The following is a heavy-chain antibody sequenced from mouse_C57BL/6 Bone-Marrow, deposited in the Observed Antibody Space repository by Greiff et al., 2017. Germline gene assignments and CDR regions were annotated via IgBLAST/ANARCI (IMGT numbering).Heavy chain of an antibody. D-gene: IGHD1-1*01. Sequence: VQLQQSGPELVKPGASVTIPCKASGYTFTDYNMDWVKQSHGKSLEWIGDINPNNGGTIYNQKFKGKATLTVDKSSSTAYMELRSLTSEDTAIYYWARPYYYGSSFYMDYWGQGTTLTGSS. CDR2: INPNNGGT. V-gene: IGHV1-18*01. CDR1: GYTFTDYN. J-gene: IGHJ2*01. CDR3: ARPYYYGSSFYMDY.